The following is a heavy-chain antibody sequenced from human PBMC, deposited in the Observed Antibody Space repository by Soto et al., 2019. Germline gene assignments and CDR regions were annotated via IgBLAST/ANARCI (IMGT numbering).Heavy chain of an antibody. CDR2: ISGSGGST. CDR3: AKDVRYNWNAVLNP. Sequence: GGSLRLSCEASGFTFSSYVMSWVRQAPGKGLEWVSSISGSGGSTYYADSVKGRFTISRDNFKNALYLQITSLRAEDTAVYYCAKDVRYNWNAVLNPGGQGPLFPVPS. CDR1: GFTFSSYV. D-gene: IGHD1-20*01. V-gene: IGHV3-23*01. J-gene: IGHJ4*02.